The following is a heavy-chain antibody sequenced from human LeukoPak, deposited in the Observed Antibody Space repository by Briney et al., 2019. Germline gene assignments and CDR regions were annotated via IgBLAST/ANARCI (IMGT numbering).Heavy chain of an antibody. CDR1: GGTFSSYA. V-gene: IGHV1-69*01. Sequence: SVKVTCKASGGTFSSYAISWVRQAPGQGLEWMGGIIPIFGTANYAQKFQDRVTITADESTSTAYMELSSLRSEDTAVYYCAREPPVGYYGSGSYYYGMDVWGQGTTVSVSS. CDR3: AREPPVGYYGSGSYYYGMDV. J-gene: IGHJ6*02. CDR2: IIPIFGTA. D-gene: IGHD3-10*01.